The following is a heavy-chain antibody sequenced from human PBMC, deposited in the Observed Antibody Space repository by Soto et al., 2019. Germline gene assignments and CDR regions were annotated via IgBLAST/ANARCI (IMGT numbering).Heavy chain of an antibody. J-gene: IGHJ4*02. CDR2: ISGFNGKT. V-gene: IGHV1-18*01. CDR3: ARAPFRMPKFSCDY. D-gene: IGHD2-15*01. Sequence: LLMQSGTEVKKPGASVKVSCKTSGYDFTAYGVTWVRQAPGQGLEWMGWISGFNGKTKYAQNGQGRVNMTTDKTATTSYMEHRSLTHHDPAVYYCARAPFRMPKFSCDYWGQGTLLAVSS. CDR1: GYDFTAYG.